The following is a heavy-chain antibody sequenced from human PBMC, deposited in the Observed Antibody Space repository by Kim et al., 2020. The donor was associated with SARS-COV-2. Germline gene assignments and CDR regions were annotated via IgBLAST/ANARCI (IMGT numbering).Heavy chain of an antibody. CDR1: GYTFTSYG. V-gene: IGHV1-18*01. CDR2: ISAYNGNT. CDR3: ARDWPTSVPQTPLFDY. J-gene: IGHJ4*02. D-gene: IGHD4-17*01. Sequence: ASVKVSCKASGYTFTSYGISWVRQAPGQGLEWMGWISAYNGNTNYAQKLQGRVTMTTDTSTSTAYMELRSLRSDDTAVYYCARDWPTSVPQTPLFDYWGQGTLVTVSS.